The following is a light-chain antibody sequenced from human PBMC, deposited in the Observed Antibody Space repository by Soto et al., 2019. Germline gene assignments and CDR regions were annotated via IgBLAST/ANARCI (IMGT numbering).Light chain of an antibody. CDR2: KAS. CDR1: QSISSW. V-gene: IGKV1-5*03. J-gene: IGKJ1*01. CDR3: QQYNSYWT. Sequence: DIQMTQSPSSLSASVGDRVTITCRASQSISSWLAWYQQKPRKAPKLLIYKASSLQSGVPSRLSGSGSGTEFTLTIRSLQPDDSATYYCQQYNSYWTFGQGTKVDIK.